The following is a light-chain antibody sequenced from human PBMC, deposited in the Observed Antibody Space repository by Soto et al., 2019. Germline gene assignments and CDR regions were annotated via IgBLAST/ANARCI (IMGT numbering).Light chain of an antibody. CDR1: SSDVGGYNY. CDR2: DVS. Sequence: QSALTQPRSVSGSPGQSVTISCTGTSSDVGGYNYVSWYQQYSGKAPKLMIYDVSKRPSGVPDRFSGSKSGNTASLTISGLQAEDEADYYCCSYAASNTVVFGTGTKLTVL. J-gene: IGLJ1*01. V-gene: IGLV2-11*01. CDR3: CSYAASNTVV.